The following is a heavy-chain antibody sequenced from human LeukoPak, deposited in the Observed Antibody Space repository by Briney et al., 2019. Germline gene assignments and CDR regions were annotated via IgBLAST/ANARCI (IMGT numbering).Heavy chain of an antibody. CDR1: GYTFTSYD. J-gene: IGHJ6*03. D-gene: IGHD3-9*01. Sequence: ASVKVSCKASGYTFTSYDINWVRQATGQGLEWMGWMNPNSGNTGYAQKFQGRVTMTRDTSISTAYMELSRLRSEDTAVYYCARGADWQVLEYYYYYMDVWGKGTTVTISS. CDR3: ARGADWQVLEYYYYYMDV. CDR2: MNPNSGNT. V-gene: IGHV1-8*01.